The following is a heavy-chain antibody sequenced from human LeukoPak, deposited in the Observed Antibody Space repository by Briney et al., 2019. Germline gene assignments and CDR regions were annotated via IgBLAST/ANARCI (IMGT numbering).Heavy chain of an antibody. CDR2: ISYDGSNQ. CDR1: GFTFSNYA. CDR3: ARENSGWFDY. V-gene: IGHV3-30*04. D-gene: IGHD6-19*01. J-gene: IGHJ4*02. Sequence: GGSLRLSCAASGFTFSNYAMHWVRQAPGKGLESVAVISYDGSNQYYADSVKGRSTMTRDNSKNTLYVQMNSLRGEDTAVYYCARENSGWFDYWGQGTLVTVSS.